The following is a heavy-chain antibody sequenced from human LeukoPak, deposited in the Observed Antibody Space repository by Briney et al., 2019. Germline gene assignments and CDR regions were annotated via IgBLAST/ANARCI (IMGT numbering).Heavy chain of an antibody. CDR3: ARPVPSRLGWFDP. V-gene: IGHV4-39*01. D-gene: IGHD1-1*01. CDR2: IYYSGST. J-gene: IGHJ5*02. CDR1: GGSISSSSYY. Sequence: SETLSLTCTVSGGSISSSSYYWGWIRQPPGKGLEWIGSIYYSGSTYYNPSLKSRVSISVHTSKNQFSLKLRSVTAADTAVYYCARPVPSRLGWFDPGGQGTLVTVSS.